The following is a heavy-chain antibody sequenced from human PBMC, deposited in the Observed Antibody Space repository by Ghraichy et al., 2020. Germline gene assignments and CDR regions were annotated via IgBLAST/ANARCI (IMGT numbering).Heavy chain of an antibody. J-gene: IGHJ5*02. Sequence: SETLSLTCTVSGSSISSYYWSWIRQPPGKGLEWIGYIYYSGSTNYNPSLQSRVTISVDTSKNQFSLKLSSLTAADTAVYYCARDLGKGWNYWSPSSNWFDPWGQGTLVTVSS. CDR1: GSSISSYY. V-gene: IGHV4-59*01. CDR2: IYYSGST. CDR3: ARDLGKGWNYWSPSSNWFDP. D-gene: IGHD1-7*01.